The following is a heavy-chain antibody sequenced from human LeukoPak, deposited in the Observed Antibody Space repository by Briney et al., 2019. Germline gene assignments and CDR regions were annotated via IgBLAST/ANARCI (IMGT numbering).Heavy chain of an antibody. Sequence: PSETLSLTCAVSGGSISSSGYYWAWIRQPPGKGLEWIGEINHSGSTNYNPSLKSRVTISIDTSKNQVSLKMSSVTAADTAVYYCAREVVIAATYDYWGQGTLVTVSS. D-gene: IGHD2-15*01. J-gene: IGHJ4*02. CDR1: GGSISSSGYY. CDR3: AREVVIAATYDY. V-gene: IGHV4-39*01. CDR2: INHSGST.